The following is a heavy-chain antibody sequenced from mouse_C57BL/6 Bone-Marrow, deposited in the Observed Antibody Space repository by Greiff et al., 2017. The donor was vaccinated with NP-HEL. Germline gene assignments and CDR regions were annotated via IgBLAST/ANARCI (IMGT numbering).Heavy chain of an antibody. CDR2: IWSGGST. CDR1: GFAFNSYG. J-gene: IGHJ3*01. Sequence: VQLQESGPGLVQPSQSLSITCTVSGFAFNSYGVHWVRQSPGKGLEWLGVIWSGGSTDYNAAFLSRLSISKDNSKSQVFFKMNSLQAYDTAIYYCARPSTVVATPLAYWGQVTLVTVSA. CDR3: ARPSTVVATPLAY. V-gene: IGHV2-2*01. D-gene: IGHD1-1*01.